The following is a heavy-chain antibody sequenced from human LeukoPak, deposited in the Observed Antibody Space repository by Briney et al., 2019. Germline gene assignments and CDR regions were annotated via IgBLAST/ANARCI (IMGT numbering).Heavy chain of an antibody. Sequence: SETLSLTCTVSGGSISSYYWSWIRQPPGKGLEWIGYIYYGGSTNYNPSLKSRVTISVDTSKNQFSLKLSSVTAADTAVYYCARVYHNYFGVSYLSFDYWGQGTLVTVSS. J-gene: IGHJ4*02. V-gene: IGHV4-59*01. CDR1: GGSISSYY. CDR2: IYYGGST. D-gene: IGHD3-3*01. CDR3: ARVYHNYFGVSYLSFDY.